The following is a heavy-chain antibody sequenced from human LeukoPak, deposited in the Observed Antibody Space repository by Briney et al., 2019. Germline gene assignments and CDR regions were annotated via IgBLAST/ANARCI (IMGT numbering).Heavy chain of an antibody. CDR3: AREGGGYIVVVPAATNFDY. CDR2: ISSSSSYI. Sequence: KTGGSLRLSCAASGFTFSSYSMNWVRQAPGKGLEWVSSISSSSSYIYYADSVKGRFTISRDNAKNSLYLQMNSLRAEDTAVYYCAREGGGYIVVVPAATNFDYWGQGTLVTVSS. V-gene: IGHV3-21*01. CDR1: GFTFSSYS. D-gene: IGHD2-2*01. J-gene: IGHJ4*02.